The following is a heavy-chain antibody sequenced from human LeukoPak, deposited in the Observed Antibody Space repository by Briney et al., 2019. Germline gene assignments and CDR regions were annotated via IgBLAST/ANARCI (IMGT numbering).Heavy chain of an antibody. V-gene: IGHV1-2*04. D-gene: IGHD6-13*01. CDR2: INPNSGGT. CDR3: ARGRGIAAAGTGYWFDP. Sequence: ASVKVSCKASGYTFTGYYMHWVRQAPGQGLEWMGWINPNSGGTNYAQKFQGWVTMTRDTSISTAYMELSRLRSDDTAVYYCARGRGIAAAGTGYWFDPWSQGTLVTVSS. CDR1: GYTFTGYY. J-gene: IGHJ5*02.